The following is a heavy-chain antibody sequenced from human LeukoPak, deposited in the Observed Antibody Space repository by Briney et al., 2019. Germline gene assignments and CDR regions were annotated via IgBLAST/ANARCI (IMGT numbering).Heavy chain of an antibody. CDR3: VSDGSGSSTGFDY. V-gene: IGHV3-64D*06. Sequence: GGSLRLSCSASGFTFSTYTIHWVRQATGKGLEYGSGISGNGGRTHYADSVKGRFTISRDNSKNTLYLQMSSLRAEDTAVYYCVSDGSGSSTGFDYWGQGTLVTVSS. CDR2: ISGNGGRT. J-gene: IGHJ4*02. CDR1: GFTFSTYT. D-gene: IGHD3-22*01.